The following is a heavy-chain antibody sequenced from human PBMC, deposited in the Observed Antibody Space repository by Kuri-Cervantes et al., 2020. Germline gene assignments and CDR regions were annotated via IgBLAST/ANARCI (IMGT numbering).Heavy chain of an antibody. D-gene: IGHD4-23*01. CDR1: GGSISSYY. J-gene: IGHJ5*02. V-gene: IGHV4-59*01. CDR3: ARASYGGNWFAP. Sequence: GSLRLSCTVSGGSISSYYWSWIRQPPGKGLEWIGYIYYSGSTNYNPSLKSRVTISVDTSKNQFSLKLSSVTAADTAVYYCARASYGGNWFAPWGQGTLVTVSS. CDR2: IYYSGST.